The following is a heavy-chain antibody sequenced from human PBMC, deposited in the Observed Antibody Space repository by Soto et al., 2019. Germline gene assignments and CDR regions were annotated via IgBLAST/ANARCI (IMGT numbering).Heavy chain of an antibody. V-gene: IGHV4-39*01. J-gene: IGHJ6*02. Sequence: SETLSLTCIVSGGSISSKTHYWGWIRQPPGKGLEWIGSIFYSGSTYYKPSLKSRVNISVDTSKNQFSLKLSSVTAADTAVYYCARCDYGYDMHVRGQGTTVTVSS. CDR3: ARCDYGYDMHV. CDR1: GGSISSKTHY. D-gene: IGHD4-17*01. CDR2: IFYSGST.